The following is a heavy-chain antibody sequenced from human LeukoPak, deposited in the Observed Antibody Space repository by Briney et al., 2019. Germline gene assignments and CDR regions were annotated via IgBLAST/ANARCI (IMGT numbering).Heavy chain of an antibody. J-gene: IGHJ4*02. D-gene: IGHD5-18*01. CDR2: ISGSGGST. Sequence: GGSLRLSCAASGFTFSSYAMIWVRQAPGKGLEWVSAISGSGGSTYYADSVRGRFTISRGNSKNTLYLQMNSLRAEDTAVYYCAKDRRYSFDYWGQGTLVTVSS. CDR3: AKDRRYSFDY. V-gene: IGHV3-23*01. CDR1: GFTFSSYA.